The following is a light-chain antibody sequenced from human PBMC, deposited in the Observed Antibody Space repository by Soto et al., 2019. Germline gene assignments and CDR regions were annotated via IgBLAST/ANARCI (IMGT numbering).Light chain of an antibody. CDR2: GAS. CDR3: QQYGSSPIT. V-gene: IGKV3-20*01. J-gene: IGKJ5*01. CDR1: QSVSSSY. Sequence: EIVLTQSPGTLSLSPGESATLSCRASQSVSSSYLAWYQQKPGQAPRLLIYGASSRATGIPDRFSGTVSGTDFNLTISRLEPEDFAVYYCQQYGSSPITFGQGTRLEIK.